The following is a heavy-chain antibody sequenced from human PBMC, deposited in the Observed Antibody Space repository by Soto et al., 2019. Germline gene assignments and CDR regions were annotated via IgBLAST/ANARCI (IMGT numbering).Heavy chain of an antibody. CDR2: ISGSGGST. J-gene: IGHJ5*02. CDR1: GFTLSIYA. Sequence: GSLRLSCAASGFTLSIYAXXXVRPAPGKGREGVSAISGSGGSTYYADSVKGRFTISRDNSKNXLYLQMNSLRAEDTAVYYCAKDFPVGSTSSSCFDPWGQGTLVTVSS. CDR3: AKDFPVGSTSSSCFDP. V-gene: IGHV3-23*01. D-gene: IGHD2-2*01.